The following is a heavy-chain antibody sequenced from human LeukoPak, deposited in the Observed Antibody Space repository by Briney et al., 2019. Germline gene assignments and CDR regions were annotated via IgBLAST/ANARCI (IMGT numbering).Heavy chain of an antibody. CDR1: GGSISSYY. D-gene: IGHD2-2*01. J-gene: IGHJ4*02. CDR2: IYTSGST. V-gene: IGHV4-4*07. Sequence: PSETLSLTCTVSGGSISSYYWSWIRQPAGKRLEWIGRIYTSGSTNYNPSLKSRVTMSVDTSKNQFSLKLSSVTAADTAVYYCASLYCSSTSCYGGYFDYWGQGTLVTVSS. CDR3: ASLYCSSTSCYGGYFDY.